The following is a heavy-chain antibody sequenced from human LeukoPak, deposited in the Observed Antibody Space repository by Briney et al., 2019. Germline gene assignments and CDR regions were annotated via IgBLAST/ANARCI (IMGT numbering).Heavy chain of an antibody. CDR1: GGSISSSSYY. J-gene: IGHJ4*02. CDR2: MYYSGST. D-gene: IGHD4-23*01. V-gene: IGHV4-39*01. Sequence: SETLSLTCTVSGGSISSSSYYWGWIRQPPGKGLEWIGSMYYSGSTYHNPSLKSRVTISVDTSKNQSSLKLSSVTAADTAVYYCARPTDYGGNSDYWGQRPLATVSS. CDR3: ARPTDYGGNSDY.